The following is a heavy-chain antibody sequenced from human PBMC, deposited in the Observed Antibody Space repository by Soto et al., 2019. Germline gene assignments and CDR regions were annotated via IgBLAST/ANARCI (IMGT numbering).Heavy chain of an antibody. V-gene: IGHV4-30-4*01. Sequence: SETLALACAVSGGSMRSGDYYWSWIRQPPGKGLEWIGYIYYSGSTYYNPSLKSRVTISVDTSKNQFSLKLSSVTAADTAVYYCARAGLGGDSSGYYYSPNYYYYYGMDVWGQGTTVTVPS. CDR3: ARAGLGGDSSGYYYSPNYYYYYGMDV. CDR1: GGSMRSGDYY. CDR2: IYYSGST. D-gene: IGHD3-22*01. J-gene: IGHJ6*02.